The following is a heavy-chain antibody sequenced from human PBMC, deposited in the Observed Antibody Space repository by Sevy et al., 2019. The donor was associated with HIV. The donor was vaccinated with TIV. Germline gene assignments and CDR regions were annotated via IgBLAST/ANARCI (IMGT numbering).Heavy chain of an antibody. CDR1: GGSFSGYY. D-gene: IGHD3-22*01. CDR2: INHSGST. Sequence: SETLSLTCAVYGGSFSGYYWSWIRQPPGKGLEWIGEINHSGSTNYNPSLKSRVTISVDTSKNQFSLKLSSVTAADTAVYYCARGPRFYDSSGYYHSDAFDIWGQGTMVTVSS. V-gene: IGHV4-34*01. CDR3: ARGPRFYDSSGYYHSDAFDI. J-gene: IGHJ3*02.